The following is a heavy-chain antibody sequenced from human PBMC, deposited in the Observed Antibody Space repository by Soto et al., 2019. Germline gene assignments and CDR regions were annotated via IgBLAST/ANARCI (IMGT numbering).Heavy chain of an antibody. CDR3: AHRRGSFWYFDL. Sequence: QITLKESGPTLVKPTQTLTLTCTFSGFSLSTSAVGVGWIRQPPGKALEWLALIYWDDDKRYRPSLRSRLTITKDTPKNQVFLTMTNMDPVDTATYYCAHRRGSFWYFDLWGRGTLVTVSS. CDR2: IYWDDDK. J-gene: IGHJ2*01. D-gene: IGHD1-26*01. CDR1: GFSLSTSAVG. V-gene: IGHV2-5*02.